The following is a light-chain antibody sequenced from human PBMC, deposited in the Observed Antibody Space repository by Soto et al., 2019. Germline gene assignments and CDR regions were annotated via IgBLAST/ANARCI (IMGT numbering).Light chain of an antibody. CDR3: SSYTSSYTRV. CDR2: EVS. J-gene: IGLJ1*01. CDR1: SSDVGGHNS. V-gene: IGLV2-14*01. Sequence: QSALTQPASVSGSPGQSITISCTGTSSDVGGHNSVSWYQQHPGKAPKLIIYEVSNRPSGVSNRFSGSKSGNTASLTISGLQAEDEADYFCSSYTSSYTRVFGTGTKLTVL.